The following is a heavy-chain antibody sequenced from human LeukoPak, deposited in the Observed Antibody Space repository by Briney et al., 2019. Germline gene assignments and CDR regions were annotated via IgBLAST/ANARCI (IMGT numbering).Heavy chain of an antibody. CDR1: GGSISSHC. CDR3: ARVSPVKYYFDY. Sequence: SETLSLTCTVSGGSISSHCWSWIRQPPGKGLEWIGYIYYSGSTNYNPSLKSRVTISVDTSKNQFSLKLSSVTAADTAVYYCARVSPVKYYFDYWGQGTLVTVSS. D-gene: IGHD3-16*02. V-gene: IGHV4-59*11. J-gene: IGHJ4*02. CDR2: IYYSGST.